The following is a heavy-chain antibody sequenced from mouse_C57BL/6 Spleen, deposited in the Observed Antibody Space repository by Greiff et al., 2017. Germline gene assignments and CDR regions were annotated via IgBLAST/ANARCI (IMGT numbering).Heavy chain of an antibody. Sequence: EVQVVESGGGLVKPGGSLKLSCAASGFTFSSYAMSWVRQTPEKRLEWVATISDGGSYTYYPDNVKGRFTISRDNAKNNLYLQMSHLKSEDTAMYYCAREGEAWFAYWGQGTLVTVSA. J-gene: IGHJ3*01. V-gene: IGHV5-4*01. CDR2: ISDGGSYT. CDR1: GFTFSSYA. CDR3: AREGEAWFAY.